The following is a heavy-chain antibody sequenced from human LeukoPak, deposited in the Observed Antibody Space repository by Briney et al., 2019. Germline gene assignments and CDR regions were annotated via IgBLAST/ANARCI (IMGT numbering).Heavy chain of an antibody. Sequence: ASVKVSCMSSGYSFTAHYIHWVRQAPGQALEWSGERDANSGGTNYEQRFLGSVTMTGDTSINTAFMEVRRLSSDDTAIYYCARGRGTKMVRGVITNYFDLWGRGSLVTVSS. J-gene: IGHJ2*01. D-gene: IGHD3-10*01. CDR3: ARGRGTKMVRGVITNYFDL. CDR2: RDANSGGT. CDR1: GYSFTAHY. V-gene: IGHV1-2*02.